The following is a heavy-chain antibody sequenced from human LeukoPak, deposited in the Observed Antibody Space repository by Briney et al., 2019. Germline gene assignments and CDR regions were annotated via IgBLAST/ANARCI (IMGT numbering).Heavy chain of an antibody. CDR1: GGSFSGYY. D-gene: IGHD2-21*01. CDR2: INHSGST. Sequence: SETLSLTCAVYGGSFSGYYWSWIRQPPGRGLEWIGEINHSGSTNYNPSLKCRITISVDTSKNQFSLKLSSVTAADTAVYYCASSNWAWVVVAWGQGTLVTVSS. J-gene: IGHJ4*02. CDR3: ASSNWAWVVVA. V-gene: IGHV4-34*01.